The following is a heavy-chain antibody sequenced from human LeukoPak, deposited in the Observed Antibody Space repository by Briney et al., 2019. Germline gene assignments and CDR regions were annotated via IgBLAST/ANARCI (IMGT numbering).Heavy chain of an antibody. CDR2: INLNSGGT. J-gene: IGHJ5*02. CDR1: EYILSDYY. D-gene: IGHD3-10*01. V-gene: IGHV1-2*02. CDR3: ARSSGGSGRWGDNWFDP. Sequence: ASVKVFCKTSEYILSDYYVHWVRQAPGEGLEWMGWINLNSGGTNYAQKFQGRVTMTRDTSISTAYMELSSLRSDDTAVYYCARSSGGSGRWGDNWFDPWGQGTLVSVSS.